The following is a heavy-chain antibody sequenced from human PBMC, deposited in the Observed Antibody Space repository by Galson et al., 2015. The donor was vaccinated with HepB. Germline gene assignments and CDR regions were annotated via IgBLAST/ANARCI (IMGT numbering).Heavy chain of an antibody. CDR3: ARGGVVGGTDY. D-gene: IGHD6-19*01. J-gene: IGHJ4*02. V-gene: IGHV3-53*01. CDR1: GFSIDSLF. Sequence: SLRPSCAVSGFSIDSLFMTWIRQAPGKGLEFVSIIEIGGIKHYADSVKGRFAISRDNAKNMLYLQMNSLRVDDAAIYYCARGGVVGGTDYWGQGTLVTVSS. CDR2: IEIGGIK.